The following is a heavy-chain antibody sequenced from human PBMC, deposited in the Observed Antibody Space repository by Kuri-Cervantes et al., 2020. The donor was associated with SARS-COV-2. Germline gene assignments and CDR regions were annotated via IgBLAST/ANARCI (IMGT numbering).Heavy chain of an antibody. V-gene: IGHV3-13*05. Sequence: GESLKISCVASGFTFSSHDMHWVRQPTGKGLEWDSGIATAGDPYFAASVTGRFTISRENAKNSLYLQMDSLRAGDTAVYYCARVSWGGDGFDIWGQGTMVTVSS. D-gene: IGHD3-16*01. CDR1: GFTFSSHD. J-gene: IGHJ3*02. CDR2: IATAGDP. CDR3: ARVSWGGDGFDI.